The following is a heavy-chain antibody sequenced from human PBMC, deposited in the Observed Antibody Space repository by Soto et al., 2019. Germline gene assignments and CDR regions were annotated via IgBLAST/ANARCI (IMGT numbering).Heavy chain of an antibody. CDR1: GECITSGGYF. CDR3: ARDSLGWPTDFDC. V-gene: IGHV4-31*03. Sequence: TLSLTGTDAGECITSGGYFWSWIRQHPGKGLEWLGYIYGSGGSGSTLYNPSLKSRITLSVDTSKTQLSLNLSSVTVADTAIYYWARDSLGWPTDFDCWGQGALVTVSS. CDR2: IYGSGGSGST. D-gene: IGHD3-3*01. J-gene: IGHJ4*02.